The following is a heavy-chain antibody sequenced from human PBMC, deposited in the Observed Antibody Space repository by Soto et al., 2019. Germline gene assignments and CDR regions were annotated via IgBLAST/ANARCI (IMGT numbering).Heavy chain of an antibody. CDR1: GGSISSYY. CDR3: ARHSRQWLDSWYFDL. CDR2: IYYSGST. J-gene: IGHJ2*01. V-gene: IGHV4-59*08. Sequence: QVQLQESGPGLVKPSETLSLTCTVSGGSISSYYWSWIRQPPGKGLEWIGYIYYSGSTNYNPSLKSRVTISVDTSKNQFSLKLSSVTAADTAVYYCARHSRQWLDSWYFDLWGRGTLVTVSS. D-gene: IGHD6-19*01.